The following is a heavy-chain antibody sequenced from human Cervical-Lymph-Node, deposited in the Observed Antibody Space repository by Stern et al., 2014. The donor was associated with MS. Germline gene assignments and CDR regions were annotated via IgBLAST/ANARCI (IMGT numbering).Heavy chain of an antibody. V-gene: IGHV4-30-4*01. CDR1: GDSISSGDYY. Sequence: QVQLQESGPGLVKPSQTLSLTCTVSGDSISSGDYYWSWIRQTPGKGLVWMGFIFYTGSTYYNPSLKSRLTISVDTSKNTFSLKLNSVTSADTAGYYCVRGRSIFDSWGQGTLVAVSS. CDR2: IFYTGST. CDR3: VRGRSIFDS. J-gene: IGHJ4*02. D-gene: IGHD6-6*01.